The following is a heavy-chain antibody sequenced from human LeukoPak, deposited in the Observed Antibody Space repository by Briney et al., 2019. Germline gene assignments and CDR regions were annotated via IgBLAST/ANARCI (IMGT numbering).Heavy chain of an antibody. Sequence: PSDTLSLTRTVSGGSISSYYWSSIRQPPGKGLEWIGYIYYSGSTNYNPSLKSRVTISVGTSKNQFSLKLSSVTAADTAVYYCARDSSTENWFDPWGQGTLVTVSS. J-gene: IGHJ5*02. CDR1: GGSISSYY. CDR3: ARDSSTENWFDP. CDR2: IYYSGST. V-gene: IGHV4-59*01.